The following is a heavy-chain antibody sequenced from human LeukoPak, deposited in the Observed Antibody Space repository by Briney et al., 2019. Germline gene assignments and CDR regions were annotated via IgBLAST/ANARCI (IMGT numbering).Heavy chain of an antibody. J-gene: IGHJ4*02. CDR1: GYTFTSYY. Sequence: ASVKVSCKTSGYTFTSYYMRWVRQAPGQGLEWMGIINPSGGRTSYAQKFQGRVTMTRDMSTSTVYMELSSLRSEDTAVYYCARGPGEGGSSGYYYGKPEDPAEYYFDYWGQGTLVTVSS. CDR3: ARGPGEGGSSGYYYGKPEDPAEYYFDY. V-gene: IGHV1-46*01. CDR2: INPSGGRT. D-gene: IGHD3-22*01.